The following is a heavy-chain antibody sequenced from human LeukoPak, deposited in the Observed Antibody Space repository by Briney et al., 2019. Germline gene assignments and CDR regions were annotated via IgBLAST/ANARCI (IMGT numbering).Heavy chain of an antibody. CDR3: AKDHMSTFGGVIVGDAFDI. V-gene: IGHV3-30*18. CDR1: GFTLSIYG. J-gene: IGHJ3*02. D-gene: IGHD3-16*02. CDR2: ISYDGSNK. Sequence: PGRSLSLSCAPSGFTLSIYGMHWVRQAPGKGREWVAAISYDGSNKYYADSVKGRFTIPRQNSKNTLYLQMNSLRAEDTAVYYCAKDHMSTFGGVIVGDAFDIWGQGTMVTVSS.